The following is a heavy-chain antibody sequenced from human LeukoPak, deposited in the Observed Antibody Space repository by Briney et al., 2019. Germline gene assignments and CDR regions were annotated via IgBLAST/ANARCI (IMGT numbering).Heavy chain of an antibody. Sequence: GGSLRLSCAADGFTFSDYYMSWLRQAPGKGLEWVSYISSSGNYANYADSVKGRFTISRDNGKKSLNMQMESLRAEDMAVYYCARVGRTSIGGDYWGQGTVVTVSS. CDR3: ARVGRTSIGGDY. CDR1: GFTFSDYY. CDR2: ISSSGNYA. J-gene: IGHJ4*02. V-gene: IGHV3-11*05. D-gene: IGHD1-14*01.